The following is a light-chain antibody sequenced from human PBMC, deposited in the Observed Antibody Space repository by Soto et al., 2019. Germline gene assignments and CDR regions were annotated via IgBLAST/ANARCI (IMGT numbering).Light chain of an antibody. J-gene: IGKJ1*01. CDR2: AAS. V-gene: IGKV1-8*01. Sequence: AIRMTQSPSSLSASTGDRVTITCRASQGISSYLAWYQQKPGNAPKLLIYAASTLQSGVPSRFSGSGSGTEFTLTISSLQPDDFATYYCQQYNSYSRTFGQGTKVDIK. CDR1: QGISSY. CDR3: QQYNSYSRT.